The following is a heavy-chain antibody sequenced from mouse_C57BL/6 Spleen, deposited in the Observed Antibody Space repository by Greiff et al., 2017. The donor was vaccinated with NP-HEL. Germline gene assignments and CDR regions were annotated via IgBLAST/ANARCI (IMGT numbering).Heavy chain of an antibody. CDR3: ARYKRYFDV. Sequence: EVQLVDSGGGLVQPGGSLSLSCAASGFTFTDYYMSWVRQPPGKALEWLGFIRNKANGYTTEYSASVKGRFTISRDNSQSILYLQMNALRAEDSATYYCARYKRYFDVWGTGTTVTVSS. J-gene: IGHJ1*03. V-gene: IGHV7-3*01. CDR1: GFTFTDYY. CDR2: IRNKANGYTT.